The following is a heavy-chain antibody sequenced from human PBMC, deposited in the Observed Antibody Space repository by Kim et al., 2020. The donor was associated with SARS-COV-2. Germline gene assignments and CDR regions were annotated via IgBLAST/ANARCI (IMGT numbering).Heavy chain of an antibody. J-gene: IGHJ4*02. CDR2: VSGSGEVT. D-gene: IGHD5-18*01. V-gene: IGHV3-23*01. CDR1: GFTFTSFA. CDR3: AKDFSSDRCAWIHDA. Sequence: GGSLRLSCVGSGFTFTSFAMSWVRQAPGKGLEWISAVSGSGEVTFYADSVEGRFTISRENSRNTLYLQMTSLRADDTAIYYCAKDFSSDRCAWIHDAWGQGTLVTVSS.